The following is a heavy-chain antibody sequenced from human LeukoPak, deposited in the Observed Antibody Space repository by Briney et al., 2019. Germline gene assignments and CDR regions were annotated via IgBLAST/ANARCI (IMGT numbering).Heavy chain of an antibody. CDR3: ATEMTSVVPDY. D-gene: IGHD4-11*01. CDR2: FDPGNDER. Sequence: GASVKVACKVSGQSLSELTMHWVRQAPGKGLEWMGGFDPGNDERMYARKFRGRVTMTEDTSTDTAYMELSSLRSEDTAVYFCATEMTSVVPDYWGQGTLVTVSS. V-gene: IGHV1-24*01. J-gene: IGHJ4*02. CDR1: GQSLSELT.